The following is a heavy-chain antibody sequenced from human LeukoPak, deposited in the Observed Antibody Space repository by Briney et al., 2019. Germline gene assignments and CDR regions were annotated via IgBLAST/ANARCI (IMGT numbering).Heavy chain of an antibody. J-gene: IGHJ2*01. V-gene: IGHV1-69*01. Sequence: SVKVSCKASGGTFGSYVISWVRQAPGQGLEWMGGIIPIFGTAHYAQKFQGRLTITADESTTTVYMEMSSLRSEDTAMYYCAKEGDTALVTGYFDLWGRGTLITVSS. CDR2: IIPIFGTA. CDR3: AKEGDTALVTGYFDL. CDR1: GGTFGSYV. D-gene: IGHD5-18*01.